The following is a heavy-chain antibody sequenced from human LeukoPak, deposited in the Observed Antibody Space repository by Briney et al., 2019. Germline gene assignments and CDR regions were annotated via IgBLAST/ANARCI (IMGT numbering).Heavy chain of an antibody. CDR1: DYSISSGYY. CDR2: IYHSGGT. J-gene: IGHJ4*02. D-gene: IGHD3-16*01. CDR3: ARDYETTFDY. Sequence: SETLSLTCTVSDYSISSGYYWGWIRQPPGKGLEWIGSIYHSGGTHYNPSLQSRVTISVDTSKNQFSLKLSSVTAADTAVYYCARDYETTFDYWGQGTLVTVSS. V-gene: IGHV4-38-2*02.